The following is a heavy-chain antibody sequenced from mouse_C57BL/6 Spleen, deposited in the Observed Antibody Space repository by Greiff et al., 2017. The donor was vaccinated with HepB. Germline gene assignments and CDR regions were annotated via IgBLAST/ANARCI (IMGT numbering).Heavy chain of an antibody. D-gene: IGHD1-1*01. V-gene: IGHV1-4*01. CDR1: GYTFTSYT. Sequence: VQLQQSGAELARPGASVKMSCKASGYTFTSYTMHWVKKRPGQGLEWIGYINPSSGYTKYNQKFKDKATLTADKSSSTAYMQLSSLTSEDSAVYYCARRGYGSSYFDYWGQGTTLTVSS. CDR2: INPSSGYT. J-gene: IGHJ2*01. CDR3: ARRGYGSSYFDY.